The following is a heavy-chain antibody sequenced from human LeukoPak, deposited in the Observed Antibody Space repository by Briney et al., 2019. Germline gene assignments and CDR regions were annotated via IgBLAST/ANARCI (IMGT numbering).Heavy chain of an antibody. D-gene: IGHD1-26*01. CDR3: ARYSGMGYSRGTYSNS. CDR2: IYYSGIT. V-gene: IGHV4-39*01. J-gene: IGHJ4*02. CDR1: GASISGSSHYF. Sequence: PSETLSLTCTVSGASISGSSHYFWGWIRQTPGKGLEWIGSIYYSGITYYTPSLKSRLTISVDTSRNQSSLKLSSVSAADTAVYYCARYSGMGYSRGTYSNSWGQGTRVTVSS.